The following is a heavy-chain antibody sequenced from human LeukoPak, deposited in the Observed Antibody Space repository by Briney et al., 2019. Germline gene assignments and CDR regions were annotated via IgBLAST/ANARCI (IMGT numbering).Heavy chain of an antibody. Sequence: SETLSLTCTVSGGSISIYYWNWIRQPPGKGLEWIGSIYNSGSTTYNPSLKSRVTISGDTSKNQFSLKLSSVTAADTAVYYCTRDRELGFWGQGTLVTVSS. CDR2: IYNSGST. D-gene: IGHD1-26*01. J-gene: IGHJ4*02. CDR1: GGSISIYY. V-gene: IGHV4-59*01. CDR3: TRDRELGF.